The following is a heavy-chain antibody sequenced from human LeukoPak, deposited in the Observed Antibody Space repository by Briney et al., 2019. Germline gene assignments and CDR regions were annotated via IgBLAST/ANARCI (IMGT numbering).Heavy chain of an antibody. CDR1: GFTFSSYA. Sequence: GGSLRLSCAASGFTFSSYAMHWVRQAPGKGLEYVSAISSNGGSTYYANSVEGRFTISRDNSKNTLYLQMGSLRAEDMAVYYCARSRYYGDYPDYWGQGTLVTVSS. J-gene: IGHJ4*02. CDR2: ISSNGGST. CDR3: ARSRYYGDYPDY. D-gene: IGHD4-17*01. V-gene: IGHV3-64*01.